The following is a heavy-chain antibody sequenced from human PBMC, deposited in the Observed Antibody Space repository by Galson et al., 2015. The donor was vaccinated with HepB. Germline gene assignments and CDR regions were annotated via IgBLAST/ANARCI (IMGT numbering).Heavy chain of an antibody. CDR2: LSYDGTNK. J-gene: IGHJ1*01. D-gene: IGHD5-24*01. Sequence: LSLTCAVYGGSFSGYYWSWIRQPPGKGLEWVAVLSYDGTNKYYADSVKGRFTISRDNSKNTLYLQMNSLRTEDTAVYYCAKGNVGMAARQTGYFQHWGQGTLVTVSS. CDR1: GGSFSGYY. CDR3: AKGNVGMAARQTGYFQH. V-gene: IGHV3-30*18.